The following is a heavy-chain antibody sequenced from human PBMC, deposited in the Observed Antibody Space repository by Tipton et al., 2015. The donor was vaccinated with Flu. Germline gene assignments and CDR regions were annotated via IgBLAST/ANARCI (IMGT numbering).Heavy chain of an antibody. Sequence: LRLSCTVSGGSISSGTYYWSWIRQPAGKGLEWIGRIYASGSTNYNPSLKSRVTISVDTSKNQFSLQLNSVTAADTAVYYCARDRYSPSMCNDIWGQGTVVVVSS. CDR3: ARDRYSPSMCNDI. V-gene: IGHV4-61*02. D-gene: IGHD2-15*01. J-gene: IGHJ3*02. CDR1: GGSISSGTYY. CDR2: IYASGST.